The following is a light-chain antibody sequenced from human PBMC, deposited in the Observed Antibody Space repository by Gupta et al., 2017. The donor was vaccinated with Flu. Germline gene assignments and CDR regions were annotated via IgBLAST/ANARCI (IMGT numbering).Light chain of an antibody. CDR1: SSDVGGYNY. V-gene: IGLV2-8*01. CDR2: EVS. J-gene: IGLJ2*01. Sequence: QSAMTQPTSASGSPGQSVTISCTGTSSDVGGYNYVSWYQQHPGKAHKLMIYEVSKPPSGVPDRFSGSKSGNTASLTVSGLQAEDEADYYCSSYAGSTLFGGGTKLTVL. CDR3: SSYAGSTL.